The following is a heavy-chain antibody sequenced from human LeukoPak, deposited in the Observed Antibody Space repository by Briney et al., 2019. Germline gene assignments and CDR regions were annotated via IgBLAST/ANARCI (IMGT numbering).Heavy chain of an antibody. D-gene: IGHD3-10*01. V-gene: IGHV3-74*03. Sequence: PGGSLRLSCAASGFTFSSYWMHWVRQAPGKGLVWVSRINTDGSSTMYADSVKGRFIISRDVAKNTLYLQMNSLRAEDTAVYYCAKPFGELSFWGQGTLVTVSS. CDR2: INTDGSST. CDR3: AKPFGELSF. CDR1: GFTFSSYW. J-gene: IGHJ4*02.